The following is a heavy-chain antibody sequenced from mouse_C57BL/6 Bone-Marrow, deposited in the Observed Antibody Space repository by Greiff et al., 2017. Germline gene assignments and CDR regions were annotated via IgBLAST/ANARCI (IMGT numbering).Heavy chain of an antibody. Sequence: DVMLVESGPELVKPGASVKISCKASGYSFTGYYMHWVKQSSEKSLEWIGEINPSTGGTSYNQKFKGKATLTVDKSSSTAYMQLKSLASDDSAVYYCARKDYDPFAYWGQGTLVTVSA. J-gene: IGHJ3*01. CDR3: ARKDYDPFAY. CDR1: GYSFTGYY. D-gene: IGHD2-4*01. CDR2: INPSTGGT. V-gene: IGHV1-43*01.